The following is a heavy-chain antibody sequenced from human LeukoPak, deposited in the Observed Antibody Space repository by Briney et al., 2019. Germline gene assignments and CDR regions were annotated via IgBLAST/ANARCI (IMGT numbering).Heavy chain of an antibody. V-gene: IGHV3-74*01. J-gene: IGHJ5*02. Sequence: GGSLRLSCAASGFTSSSYWMHWVRQAPGKGLVWVSRINSDGSSTSYADSVKGRFTISRDNAKNTLYLQMNSLRAEDTAVYYCARSYGEHDWFDPWGQGTLVTVSS. CDR2: INSDGSST. CDR3: ARSYGEHDWFDP. D-gene: IGHD4-17*01. CDR1: GFTSSSYW.